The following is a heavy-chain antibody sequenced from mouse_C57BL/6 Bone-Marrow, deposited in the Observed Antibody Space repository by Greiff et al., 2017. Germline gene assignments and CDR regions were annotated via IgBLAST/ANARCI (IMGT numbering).Heavy chain of an antibody. J-gene: IGHJ1*03. CDR1: GYTFTTYP. Sequence: VKVVESGAELVKPGASVKMSCKASGYTFTTYPIEWMKQNHGKSLEWIGNFHPYNDDTTYNEKFKGKATLTVEKSSSTVYLELSRLTSDDSAVYYCARRDDGYWYFDVWGTGTTVTVSS. V-gene: IGHV1-47*01. CDR3: ARRDDGYWYFDV. D-gene: IGHD2-3*01. CDR2: FHPYNDDT.